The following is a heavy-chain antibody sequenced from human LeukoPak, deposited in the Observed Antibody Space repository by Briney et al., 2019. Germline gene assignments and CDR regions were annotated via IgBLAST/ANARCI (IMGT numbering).Heavy chain of an antibody. Sequence: SGGSLRLSCAASGFTVSGDYMTWVRQAPGEGLEWVSLIYSDGGTYYADSVKGRFTISRDNSKNTLYLQMNSLRAEDTAVYYCTRGQFDDAFDIWGQGTMVTVSS. CDR1: GFTVSGDY. D-gene: IGHD3-16*01. J-gene: IGHJ3*02. V-gene: IGHV3-53*01. CDR2: IYSDGGT. CDR3: TRGQFDDAFDI.